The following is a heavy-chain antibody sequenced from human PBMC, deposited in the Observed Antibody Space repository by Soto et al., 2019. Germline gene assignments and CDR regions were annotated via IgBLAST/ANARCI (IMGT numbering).Heavy chain of an antibody. Sequence: PGRSLRLSCAASGFTFRSYSMNWVRQAPGKGLEWVSSISSSSRYIYYADSVKGRFTISRDKAKNSLYLQMNSLRAEDTAVYYCARGLMITPFDYWGQGTMVTVYS. J-gene: IGHJ4*02. CDR3: ARGLMITPFDY. CDR1: GFTFRSYS. CDR2: ISSSSRYI. V-gene: IGHV3-21*03. D-gene: IGHD3-16*01.